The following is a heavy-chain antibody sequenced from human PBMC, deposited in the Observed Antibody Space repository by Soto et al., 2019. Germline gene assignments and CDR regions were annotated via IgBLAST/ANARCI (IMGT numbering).Heavy chain of an antibody. Sequence: GGSLRLSCAASGFTFSSYDMHWVRQATGKGLEWVSAIGTAGDTYYPGSVKGRFTISRENAKNSLYLQMNSLRAGDTAVYYCARGRSFSYDSTPPPMFDPWGQGTLVTVSS. CDR3: ARGRSFSYDSTPPPMFDP. D-gene: IGHD3-10*01. CDR1: GFTFSSYD. CDR2: IGTAGDT. V-gene: IGHV3-13*01. J-gene: IGHJ5*02.